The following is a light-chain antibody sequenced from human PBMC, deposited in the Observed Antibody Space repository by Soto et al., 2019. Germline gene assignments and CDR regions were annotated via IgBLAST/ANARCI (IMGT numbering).Light chain of an antibody. CDR1: SGSVSTSYY. CDR2: STN. Sequence: QTVVTQEPSFSVSPGRTVTLTCGLSSGSVSTSYYPSWYQQTPGQAPRTLIYSTNTRSSGVPDRFSGSILGNKAALTITGAQADDESDYYCVLYMGSGIWLFGTGTKLTVL. V-gene: IGLV8-61*01. J-gene: IGLJ1*01. CDR3: VLYMGSGIWL.